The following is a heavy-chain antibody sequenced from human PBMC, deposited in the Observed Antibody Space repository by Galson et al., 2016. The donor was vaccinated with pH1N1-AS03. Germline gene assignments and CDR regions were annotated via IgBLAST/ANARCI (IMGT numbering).Heavy chain of an antibody. J-gene: IGHJ5*01. CDR2: IYWNDDI. CDR3: ARAFYGDFADWCDS. CDR1: GFSLSTSGVG. D-gene: IGHD4-17*01. Sequence: PALVKPTQTLTLTCTFSGFSLSTSGVGVGWIRQAPGKALEWLAIIYWNDDIRYSPSLRNRPPITKETSKSQVVLTMTKMDPVDTATFFCARAFYGDFADWCDSVGQGTLVTVSS. V-gene: IGHV2-5*01.